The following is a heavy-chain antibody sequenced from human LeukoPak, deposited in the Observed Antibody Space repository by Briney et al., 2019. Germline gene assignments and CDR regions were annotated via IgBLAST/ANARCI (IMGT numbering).Heavy chain of an antibody. D-gene: IGHD2-2*01. CDR1: GFTFSSYT. V-gene: IGHV3-23*01. J-gene: IGHJ3*02. CDR3: AKCGGGSTNCYGAFDI. Sequence: GGSLRLSCAASGFTFSSYTMSWVRQAPGKGLEWVSGISGSGSSTYYGDSVKGRFTISRDNSKNTVYLQMNSLSAEDTAVYYCAKCGGGSTNCYGAFDIWGQGTRVTVSS. CDR2: ISGSGSST.